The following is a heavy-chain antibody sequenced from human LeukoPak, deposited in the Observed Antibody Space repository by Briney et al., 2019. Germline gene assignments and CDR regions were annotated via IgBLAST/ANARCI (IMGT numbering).Heavy chain of an antibody. CDR3: ARSSIWFGELFL. CDR1: GGSISSYY. D-gene: IGHD3-10*01. V-gene: IGHV4-39*07. Sequence: SETLSLTCTVAGGSISSYYWGWIRQPPGKGLEWIGSIYYSGSTYYNPSLKSRVTISVDTSKNQFSLKLSSVTAADTAVYYCARSSIWFGELFLWGQGTLVTVSS. J-gene: IGHJ4*02. CDR2: IYYSGST.